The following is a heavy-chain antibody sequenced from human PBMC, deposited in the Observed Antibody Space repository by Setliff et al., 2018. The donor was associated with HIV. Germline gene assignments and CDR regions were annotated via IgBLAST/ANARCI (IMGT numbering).Heavy chain of an antibody. CDR2: INHSGST. CDR1: GGSLSGYY. J-gene: IGHJ4*02. CDR3: ARSRLHYYVSSGYYPSYFDY. D-gene: IGHD3-22*01. Sequence: SETLSLTCAVYGGSLSGYYWSWIRQPPGKGLEWFGEINHSGSTNYNPSLKSRVTISVDTSKNQFSRKLSSATAADTAVYYCARSRLHYYVSSGYYPSYFDYWGQGTLVTVSS. V-gene: IGHV4-34*01.